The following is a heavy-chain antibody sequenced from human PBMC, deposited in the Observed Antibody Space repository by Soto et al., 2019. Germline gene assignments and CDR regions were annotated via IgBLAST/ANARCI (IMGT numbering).Heavy chain of an antibody. CDR1: GFTFSSCA. V-gene: IGHV3-23*01. CDR2: IIDSDGST. J-gene: IGHJ4*02. D-gene: IGHD6-13*01. CDR3: AKENGYSSSWFEFDY. Sequence: GGSLRLSCAASGFTFSSCAMGWVRQAPGKGLEWVSDIIDSDGSTYYADSVKGRFTISRDNSKNTLYLQMNSLRAEDTAVYYCAKENGYSSSWFEFDYRGQGTPVTVSS.